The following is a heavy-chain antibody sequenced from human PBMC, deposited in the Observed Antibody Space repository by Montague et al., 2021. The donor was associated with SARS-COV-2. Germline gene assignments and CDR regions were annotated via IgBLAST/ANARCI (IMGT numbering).Heavy chain of an antibody. CDR3: ARGAGRGSGYGKYDYYYYGMDV. CDR1: VSWNTGDD. Sequence: SETLSLTCSILVSWNTGDDRKSTRLNSSHHRNSYAVICYSGNTNYNPSLKSRVTISVDTSKNQFSLKLSSVTAADTAVYYCARGAGRGSGYGKYDYYYYGMDVWGQGTTGTVSS. V-gene: IGHV4-59*01. CDR2: ICYSGNT. D-gene: IGHD5-12*01. J-gene: IGHJ6*02.